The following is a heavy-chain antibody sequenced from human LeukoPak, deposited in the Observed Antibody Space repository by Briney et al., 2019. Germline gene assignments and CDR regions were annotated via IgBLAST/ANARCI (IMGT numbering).Heavy chain of an antibody. V-gene: IGHV1-2*06. J-gene: IGHJ4*02. CDR3: ARVVYGNTATYFDY. CDR2: MNPNSGAA. D-gene: IGHD4-11*01. CDR1: AYTFTDYY. Sequence: DSVTLSCTVYAYTFTDYYIHWVRQAPGQGLEWMGRMNPNSGAADYAPKFQGRVSMTRETSINTAYVELTRLQSDDTAMYYCARVVYGNTATYFDYWGQGTLVTVSS.